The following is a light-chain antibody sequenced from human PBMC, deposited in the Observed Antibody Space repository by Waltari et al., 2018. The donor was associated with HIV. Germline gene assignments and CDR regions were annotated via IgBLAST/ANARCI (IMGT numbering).Light chain of an antibody. V-gene: IGKV1-39*01. CDR1: QSISNY. CDR3: QQSYSMRT. Sequence: DIQMTQSPSSLSASVGDSVTITCRASQSISNYLNWYQLKPGKAPKLLIYAASSLQSGVPSRFSGSGSGTDFTLIISGLQPEDSATYYCQQSYSMRTFGQGTRVEIK. J-gene: IGKJ1*01. CDR2: AAS.